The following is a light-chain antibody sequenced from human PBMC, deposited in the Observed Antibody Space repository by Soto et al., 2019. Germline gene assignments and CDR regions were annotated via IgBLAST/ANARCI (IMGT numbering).Light chain of an antibody. CDR3: GTWDSSLSAYV. CDR1: SSNIGNNY. V-gene: IGLV1-51*01. CDR2: DNN. J-gene: IGLJ1*01. Sequence: QSVLTQPPSVSAPPGQKVTISCSGSSSNIGNNYVSWYQQLPGTAPKLLIYDNNKRPSGIPDRFSGSMSGTSATLGITGLQTGDEADYYCGTWDSSLSAYVFGTGTKVTVL.